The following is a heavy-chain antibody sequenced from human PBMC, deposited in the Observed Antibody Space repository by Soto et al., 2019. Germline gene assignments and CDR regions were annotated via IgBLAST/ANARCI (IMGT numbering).Heavy chain of an antibody. J-gene: IGHJ4*02. V-gene: IGHV1-69*13. CDR2: IIPIFGTA. D-gene: IGHD4-17*01. CDR1: GGTFSSYA. CDR3: ARADDYGETDYFDY. Sequence: SVKVSCKASGGTFSSYAISWVRQAPGQGLEWMGGIIPIFGTANYAQKFQGRVTITADESTSTAYMELSSLRSEDTAVYYCARADDYGETDYFDYWGQGALVTVSS.